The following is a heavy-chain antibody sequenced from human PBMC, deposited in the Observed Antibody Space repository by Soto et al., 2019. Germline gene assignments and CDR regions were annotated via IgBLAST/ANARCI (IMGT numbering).Heavy chain of an antibody. V-gene: IGHV3-33*01. CDR1: GFTFSSYG. J-gene: IGHJ4*02. CDR3: ARAGSVTGYFDY. CDR2: IWYDGSNK. D-gene: IGHD2-8*02. Sequence: QVQLVESGGGVVQPGRSLRLSCAASGFTFSSYGMHWVRQAPGKGLEWVAVIWYDGSNKYYADSVKGRFTISRDNSKNTLYPQMNSLRAEDTAVYYCARAGSVTGYFDYWGQGTLVTVSS.